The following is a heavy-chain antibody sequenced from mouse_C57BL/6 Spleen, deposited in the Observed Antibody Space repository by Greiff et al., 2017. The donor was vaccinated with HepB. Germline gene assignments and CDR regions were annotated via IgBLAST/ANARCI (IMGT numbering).Heavy chain of an antibody. CDR3: ARGGYDYDYYAMDY. J-gene: IGHJ4*01. D-gene: IGHD2-4*01. CDR2: INPYNGGT. CDR1: GYTFTDYY. Sequence: EVQLQQSGPVLVKPGASVKMSCKASGYTFTDYYMNWVKQSHGKSLEWIGVINPYNGGTSYNQKFKGKATLTVDKSSSTAYMELNSLTSEDSAVYYCARGGYDYDYYAMDYWGQGTSVTVSS. V-gene: IGHV1-19*01.